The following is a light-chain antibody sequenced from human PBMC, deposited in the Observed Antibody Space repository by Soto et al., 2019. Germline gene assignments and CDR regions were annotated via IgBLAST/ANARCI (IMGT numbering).Light chain of an antibody. CDR3: QQYGSSPRT. CDR1: QSFTSIY. V-gene: IGKV3-20*01. CDR2: GAS. Sequence: EIVLTQSPGSLSLSPGERATLSCRSSQSFTSIYLAWYQQKPGQAPRLLIYGASSRATGIPDRFSGSGSGTDFTLTISRLEPEDFAVYYCQQYGSSPRTFGQGTKVDIK. J-gene: IGKJ1*01.